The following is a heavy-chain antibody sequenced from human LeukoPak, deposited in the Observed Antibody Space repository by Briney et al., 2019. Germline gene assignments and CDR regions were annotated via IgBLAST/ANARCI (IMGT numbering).Heavy chain of an antibody. V-gene: IGHV4-59*01. J-gene: IGHJ5*02. D-gene: IGHD3-10*01. CDR3: ARLGGVVGSGSSKWFDP. Sequence: PSETLSLTCTVSGGSISSYYWSWIRQPPGKGLEWIGYIYYSGSPNYNPSLKSRVTISVDTSKNQFSLKLSSVTAADTAVYYCARLGGVVGSGSSKWFDPWGQGTLVTVSS. CDR2: IYYSGSP. CDR1: GGSISSYY.